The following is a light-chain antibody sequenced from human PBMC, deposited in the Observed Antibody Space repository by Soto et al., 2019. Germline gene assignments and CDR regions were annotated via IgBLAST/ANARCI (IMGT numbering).Light chain of an antibody. V-gene: IGLV2-14*01. CDR2: EVS. Sequence: QSALTQPASVSGSPGQSITISCTGTSSDVGGYKYVSWYQQHPGKAPKLILYEVSNRPSGVSNRFSGSKSGNTASLIISGLQPEDEADYYCSSFAGSSTPDSIPSLFGAGTKLTVL. CDR3: SSFAGSSTPDSIPSL. J-gene: IGLJ1*01. CDR1: SSDVGGYKY.